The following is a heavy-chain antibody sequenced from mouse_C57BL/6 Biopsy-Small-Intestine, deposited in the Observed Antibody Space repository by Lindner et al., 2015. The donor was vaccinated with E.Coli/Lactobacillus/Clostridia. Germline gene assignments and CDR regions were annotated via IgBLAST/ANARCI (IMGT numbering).Heavy chain of an antibody. J-gene: IGHJ1*03. CDR2: INPNYGTT. D-gene: IGHD1-1*01. Sequence: VQLQESGPELVKPGASVKISCKASGYSFTDYNMNWVKQSNGKSLEWIGVINPNYGTTSYNQKFKGKATLTVDQSSSTAYMQLNSLTSEDSAVYYCARAFYGSSYWYFDVWGTGTTVTVSS. CDR1: GYSFTDYN. CDR3: ARAFYGSSYWYFDV. V-gene: IGHV1-39*01.